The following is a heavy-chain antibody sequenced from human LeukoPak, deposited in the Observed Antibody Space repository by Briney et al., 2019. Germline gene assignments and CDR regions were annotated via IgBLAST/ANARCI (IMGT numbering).Heavy chain of an antibody. CDR2: IYYSGST. V-gene: IGHV4-59*01. Sequence: SETLSLTCTVSGGSISSYYWSWIRQPPGKGLEWIGYIYYSGSTNYNPSLKSRVTISVDTSKNQFSLKLSSVTAADTAVYYCASSGYSSSWYFQHWGQGTLVTVSS. CDR1: GGSISSYY. J-gene: IGHJ1*01. D-gene: IGHD6-13*01. CDR3: ASSGYSSSWYFQH.